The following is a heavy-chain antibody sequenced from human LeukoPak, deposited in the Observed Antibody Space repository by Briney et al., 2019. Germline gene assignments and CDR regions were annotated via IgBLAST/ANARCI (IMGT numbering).Heavy chain of an antibody. CDR1: GYIFTGYN. CDR3: AARRGAVAGRLNY. Sequence: ASVKVSCKASGYIFTGYNIHWMRQAPGQGLEWMGWINPNSGGTNYAQKFQGRVTMTRDTSISTAYMELSRLRSDDTAVYYCAARRGAVAGRLNYWGQGTLVTVSS. J-gene: IGHJ4*02. CDR2: INPNSGGT. V-gene: IGHV1-2*02. D-gene: IGHD6-19*01.